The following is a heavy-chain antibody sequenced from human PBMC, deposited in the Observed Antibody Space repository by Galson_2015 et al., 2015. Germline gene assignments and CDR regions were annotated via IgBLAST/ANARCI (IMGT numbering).Heavy chain of an antibody. D-gene: IGHD3-3*02. CDR1: GFTFSSYW. J-gene: IGHJ5*02. Sequence: SLRLSCAASGFTFSSYWINWVRQAPGKGLEWVANMNQDGSEKYYVDSVKGRFTISGDNAKNSLYLQMNSLRAEDTAVYYCARAAYHFLATVFDPWGQGTLVTVSS. CDR3: ARAAYHFLATVFDP. CDR2: MNQDGSEK. V-gene: IGHV3-7*03.